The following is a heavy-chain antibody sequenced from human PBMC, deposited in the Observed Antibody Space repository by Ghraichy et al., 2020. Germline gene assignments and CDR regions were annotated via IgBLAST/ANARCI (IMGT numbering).Heavy chain of an antibody. CDR1: GFTLSSYS. D-gene: IGHD4-23*01. CDR3: ARGSTVVRYYYYDGMDV. J-gene: IGHJ6*02. CDR2: ITSSSRFI. V-gene: IGHV3-48*02. Sequence: GGSLRLSCVGSGFTLSSYSMNWVRQAPGKGLEWVSSITSSSRFISYADSVKGRFTVSRDNAQNSLYLQMKSLRDEDTAVDYCARGSTVVRYYYYDGMDVWGQGTTVTVSS.